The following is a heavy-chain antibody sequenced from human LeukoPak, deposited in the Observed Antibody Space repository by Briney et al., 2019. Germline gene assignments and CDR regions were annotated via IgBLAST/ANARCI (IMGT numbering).Heavy chain of an antibody. CDR3: ARAPACSSGSCYIDY. V-gene: IGHV4-59*01. CDR2: IYYSGRT. D-gene: IGHD2-15*01. Sequence: SETLSLTCTVSGGSISDFYWSWIRQTPGKGLEWIGFIYYSGRTNFNPSLKSRVTISVDTSKNQFSLRLSSVTAADTAVYYCARAPACSSGSCYIDYWGQGTLVTVSS. J-gene: IGHJ4*02. CDR1: GGSISDFY.